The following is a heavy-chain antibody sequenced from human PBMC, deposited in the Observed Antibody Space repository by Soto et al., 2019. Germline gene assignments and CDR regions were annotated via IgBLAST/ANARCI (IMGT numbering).Heavy chain of an antibody. CDR1: GYPLTSYG. CDR2: ISAYNGNT. Sequence: QVQLVQSGAEVKNPGASVKVSCKASGYPLTSYGISWVRQAPGQWLEWMGWISAYNGNTNYAQKLQGRVTITTDTSTIPAYMELRSLRSDDTAVYYCARYPSFGCSSTRDYQASDYWGQGPLVTVSS. CDR3: ARYPSFGCSSTRDYQASDY. V-gene: IGHV1-18*01. D-gene: IGHD2-2*01. J-gene: IGHJ4*02.